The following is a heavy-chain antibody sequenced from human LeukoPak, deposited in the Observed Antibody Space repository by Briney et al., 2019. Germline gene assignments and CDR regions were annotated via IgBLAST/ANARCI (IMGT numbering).Heavy chain of an antibody. Sequence: SSETLSLTCTVSGGSISSSSYYWGWIRQPPGKGLEWIVSIYYSVSTYYNPSLKSRVTISVDTSKNQFSLRLSSVTAADTAMYYCAGGGYLNWFDPWGQGTLVTVSS. CDR3: AGGGYLNWFDP. CDR1: GGSISSSSYY. V-gene: IGHV4-39*01. J-gene: IGHJ5*02. CDR2: IYYSVST. D-gene: IGHD3-16*02.